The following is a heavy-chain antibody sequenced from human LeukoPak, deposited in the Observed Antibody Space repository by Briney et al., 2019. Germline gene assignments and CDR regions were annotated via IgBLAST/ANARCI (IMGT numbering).Heavy chain of an antibody. V-gene: IGHV5-51*01. CDR2: VYPGDSDT. D-gene: IGHD5-12*01. CDR3: ARSHSGYDYYFDY. CDR1: GYSFTSYW. Sequence: GESLKISCKGSGYSFTSYWIGWVRQMPGKGLEWMGIVYPGDSDTRYSPSFQGQVTISAGKSISTAYLQWSSLKASDTAMYYCARSHSGYDYYFDYWGQGTLVTVSS. J-gene: IGHJ4*02.